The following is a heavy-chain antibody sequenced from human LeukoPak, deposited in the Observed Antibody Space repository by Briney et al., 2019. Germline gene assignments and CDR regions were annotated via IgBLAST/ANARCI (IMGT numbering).Heavy chain of an antibody. CDR3: ARDRRWAFDI. CDR2: ISYDGSNK. CDR1: GFTFSSYA. J-gene: IGHJ3*02. Sequence: GGSLRLSCAASGFTFSSYAMHWVRQAPGKGLEWVAVISYDGSNKYYADSVKGRFTISRDNSKNTLYLQMNSLRAEDTAVYYCARDRRWAFDIWGQGTMVTVSS. D-gene: IGHD4-23*01. V-gene: IGHV3-30-3*01.